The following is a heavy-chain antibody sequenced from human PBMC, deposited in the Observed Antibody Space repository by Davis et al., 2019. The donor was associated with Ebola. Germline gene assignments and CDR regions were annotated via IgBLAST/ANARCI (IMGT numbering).Heavy chain of an antibody. V-gene: IGHV3-53*01. J-gene: IGHJ6*02. D-gene: IGHD1-26*01. CDR3: ARGGGSWIYGMDV. CDR1: GFTVSSNY. CDR2: IYSGCST. Sequence: PGGSLRLSCAASGFTVSSNYMSWVRQAPGKGLEWVSVIYSGCSTYYADSVKGRFTISRDNSKNTLYLQMNSLRAEDTAVYYCARGGGSWIYGMDVWGQGTTVTVSS.